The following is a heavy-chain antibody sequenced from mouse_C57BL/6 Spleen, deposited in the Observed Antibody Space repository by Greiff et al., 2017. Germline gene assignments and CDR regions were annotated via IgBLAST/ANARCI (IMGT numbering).Heavy chain of an antibody. CDR2: IDPDTGGT. Sequence: QVQLKQSGAELVRPGASVTLSCTASGYTFTDYEMHWVKQTPVHGLEWIGAIDPDTGGTAYNQKFKGKAILTADKSSSTAYMELRSLTSEDSAVYYCTRRNGEREYFDVWGTGTTVTVSS. CDR1: GYTFTDYE. V-gene: IGHV1-15*01. J-gene: IGHJ1*03. CDR3: TRRNGEREYFDV.